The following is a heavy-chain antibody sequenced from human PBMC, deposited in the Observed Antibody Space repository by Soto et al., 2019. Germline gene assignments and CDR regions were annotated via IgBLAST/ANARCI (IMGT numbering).Heavy chain of an antibody. CDR3: ASEKITAGRLSGEDS. Sequence: QVQLVQSGAEVKMPGSSVKVSCKASGGTFNKFAFSWVRQAPGQGLEWMGALIPLFDTANYAQKFQGRVTITADESTTTAYMELSSLRSEDTAVYYCASEKITAGRLSGEDSWGQGTLVVVSS. V-gene: IGHV1-69*12. J-gene: IGHJ4*02. CDR1: GGTFNKFA. D-gene: IGHD3-10*01. CDR2: LIPLFDTA.